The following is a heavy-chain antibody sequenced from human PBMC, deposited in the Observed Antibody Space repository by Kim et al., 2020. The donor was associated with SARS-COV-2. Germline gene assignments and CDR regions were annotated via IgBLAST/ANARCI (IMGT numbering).Heavy chain of an antibody. V-gene: IGHV3-23*03. CDR1: GFTFSSYA. J-gene: IGHJ6*02. D-gene: IGHD5-18*01. CDR2: IYSGGSST. CDR3: AKGAMAREGAYYYYGMDV. Sequence: GGFLRLSCAASGFTFSSYAMSWVRQAPGKGLEWVSVIYSGGSSTYYADSVKGRFTISRDNSKNTLYLQMNSLRAEDTAVYYCAKGAMAREGAYYYYGMDVWGQGTTVTVSS.